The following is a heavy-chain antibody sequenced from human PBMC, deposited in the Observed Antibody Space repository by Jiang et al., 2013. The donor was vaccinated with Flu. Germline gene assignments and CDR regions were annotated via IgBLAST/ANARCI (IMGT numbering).Heavy chain of an antibody. CDR3: ARGWGPAGAHYFDY. CDR1: GGSFSGYY. D-gene: IGHD1-26*01. Sequence: LLKPSETLSLTCAVYGGSFSGYYWSWIRQPPGKGLEWIGEINHSGSTNYNPSLKSRVTISVDTSKNQFSLKLSSVTAADTAVYYCARGWGPAGAHYFDYWGQGTLVTVSS. J-gene: IGHJ4*02. V-gene: IGHV4-34*01. CDR2: INHSGST.